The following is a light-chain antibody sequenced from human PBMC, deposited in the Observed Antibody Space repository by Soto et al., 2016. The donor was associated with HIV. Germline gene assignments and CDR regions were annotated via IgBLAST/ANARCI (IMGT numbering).Light chain of an antibody. CDR3: QQYNSFPXT. CDR2: RAS. J-gene: IGKJ1*01. V-gene: IGKV1-5*03. CDR1: QNINSW. Sequence: DIQMTQSPSTLSASVGDRVTITCRASQNINSWLAWYQQKPGKAPKLLIYRASNLESGVPSRFSGSGSGTEFTLTISSLQPDDFATYYCQQYNSFPXTFGQGTKV.